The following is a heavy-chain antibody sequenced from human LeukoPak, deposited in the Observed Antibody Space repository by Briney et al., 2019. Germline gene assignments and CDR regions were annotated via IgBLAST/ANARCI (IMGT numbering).Heavy chain of an antibody. CDR3: ARGGTPGYSSGRIDY. D-gene: IGHD6-19*01. Sequence: GGSLRLSCVASGFTVSSNYMSWVRQAPGKGLEWVSVIYSAGNTYYADSVKGRFTISRHNSENTQYLHMNSLRVEDTAVYFCARGGTPGYSSGRIDYWGQGTLVTVSS. V-gene: IGHV3-53*04. CDR2: IYSAGNT. J-gene: IGHJ4*02. CDR1: GFTVSSNY.